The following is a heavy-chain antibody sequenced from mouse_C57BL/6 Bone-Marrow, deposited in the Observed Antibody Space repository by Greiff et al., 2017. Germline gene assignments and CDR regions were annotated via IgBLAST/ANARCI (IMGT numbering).Heavy chain of an antibody. D-gene: IGHD1-1*01. CDR3: ARDGPLYYGSSPFAY. V-gene: IGHV5-4*01. J-gene: IGHJ3*01. CDR2: IRDGGSYT. CDR1: GFSFSSYA. Sequence: EVPVVESGGGLVKSGGSLKISCAASGFSFSSYAMSWVRQTTEKRLEWVATIRDGGSYTYFPDNVKGRFTLSSANAKNNLDRKMSHRKSEDTAMYYCARDGPLYYGSSPFAYGGQGTLVTVSA.